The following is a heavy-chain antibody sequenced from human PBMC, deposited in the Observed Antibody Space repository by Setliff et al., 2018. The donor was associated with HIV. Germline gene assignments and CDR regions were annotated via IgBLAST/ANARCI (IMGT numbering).Heavy chain of an antibody. CDR2: IIPIFGTP. Sequence: SVKVSCKASGDTFSSYVISWVRQAPGQGLEWMGGIIPIFGTPNYAQRFQGRVTITTDESTSTAHMDLSSLRSEDTAVYYCARGDYYGSGNYPPPYYFDYWGQGTLVTVSS. CDR3: ARGDYYGSGNYPPPYYFDY. D-gene: IGHD3-10*01. V-gene: IGHV1-69*05. CDR1: GDTFSSYV. J-gene: IGHJ4*02.